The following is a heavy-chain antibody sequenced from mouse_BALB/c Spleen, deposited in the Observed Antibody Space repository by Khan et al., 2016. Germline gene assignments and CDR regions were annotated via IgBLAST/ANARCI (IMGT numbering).Heavy chain of an antibody. J-gene: IGHJ4*01. D-gene: IGHD2-1*01. CDR2: IDPYNGGT. Sequence: VQLQQSGPELVKPGASVKVSCKASGYTFTSYNMYWVKQSHGKSLEWIGYIDPYNGGTNYNQKFKGKATFTVDKSSSTAYMHLNSLTSEDSAVYYCASDLLWYAMDYWGQGTSATGSS. CDR3: ASDLLWYAMDY. V-gene: IGHV1S135*01. CDR1: GYTFTSYN.